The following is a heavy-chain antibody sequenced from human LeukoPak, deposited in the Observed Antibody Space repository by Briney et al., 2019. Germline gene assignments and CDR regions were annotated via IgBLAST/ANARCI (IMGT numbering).Heavy chain of an antibody. Sequence: GGSLRLSRAASGFTFSSYSMNWVRQAPGKGLEWVSSISSSSSYIYYADSVKGRFTISRDNAKNSLYLQMNSLRAEDTAVYYCARDLRFGHYFDYWGQGTLVTVSS. CDR2: ISSSSSYI. D-gene: IGHD3-10*01. V-gene: IGHV3-21*01. CDR3: ARDLRFGHYFDY. J-gene: IGHJ4*02. CDR1: GFTFSSYS.